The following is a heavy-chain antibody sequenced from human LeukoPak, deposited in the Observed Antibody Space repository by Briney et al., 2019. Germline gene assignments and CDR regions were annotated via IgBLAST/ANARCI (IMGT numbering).Heavy chain of an antibody. CDR2: ISYDGSNK. V-gene: IGHV3-30-3*01. D-gene: IGHD3-22*01. Sequence: QPGRSLRLSCAASGFTFSSYAMHWVRQAPGKGLEWVAVISYDGSNKYYADSVKGRFTISRDNSKNTLYLQMNSLRAEDTAVYYCARNYDSSGYYGNWGQGTLVTVSS. CDR1: GFTFSSYA. CDR3: ARNYDSSGYYGN. J-gene: IGHJ4*02.